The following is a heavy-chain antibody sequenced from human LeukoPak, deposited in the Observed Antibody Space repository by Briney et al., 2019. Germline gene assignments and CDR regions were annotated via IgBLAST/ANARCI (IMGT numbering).Heavy chain of an antibody. D-gene: IGHD3-10*01. CDR2: ISGSGGST. CDR3: AKGQLWLGESSYFDY. J-gene: IGHJ4*02. Sequence: GGSLRLSCEASGFTFSSYDMNWVRQAPGKGLEWVSGISGSGGSTDYADSVKGLFSISRDNSKNTLYLQMNSLRAEDTAVYYCAKGQLWLGESSYFDYWGQGTLVSVSA. CDR1: GFTFSSYD. V-gene: IGHV3-23*01.